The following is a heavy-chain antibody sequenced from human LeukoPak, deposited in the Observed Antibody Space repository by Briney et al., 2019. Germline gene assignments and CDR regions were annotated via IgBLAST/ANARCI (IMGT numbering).Heavy chain of an antibody. CDR2: ITSGGDYI. CDR1: GFTFNTFN. D-gene: IGHD3-9*01. J-gene: IGHJ4*02. V-gene: IGHV3-21*01. CDR3: ARGHYDVLAASYKWTPDY. Sequence: GGSLRLSCAASGFTFNTFNMNWVRQAPGKGLEWVSSITSGGDYIYYADSVKGRFTTSKDNAKNSLSLQLNSLRVEDTAVYYCARGHYDVLAASYKWTPDYWGQGTLVTVSS.